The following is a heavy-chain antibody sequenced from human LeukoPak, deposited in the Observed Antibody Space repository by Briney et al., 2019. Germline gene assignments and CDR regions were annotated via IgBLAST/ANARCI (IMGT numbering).Heavy chain of an antibody. D-gene: IGHD6-13*01. Sequence: GGSLRLSCAASGFTVSSNYMSWVRQAPGKGLVWVSRINSDGSEITYADSVKGRFTMSRDNAKNTLYLQVNSLRAEDTAVYYCGREDISNSWYIDYWGQGTLVTVSS. CDR3: GREDISNSWYIDY. CDR1: GFTVSSNY. V-gene: IGHV3-74*01. CDR2: INSDGSEI. J-gene: IGHJ4*02.